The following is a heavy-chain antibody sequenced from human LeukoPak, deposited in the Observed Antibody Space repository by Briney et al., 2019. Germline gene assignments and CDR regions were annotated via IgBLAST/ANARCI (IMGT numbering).Heavy chain of an antibody. Sequence: ASVKVSCEASGGTFSSYAISWVRQAPGQGLEWMGRIIPIFGTANYAQKFQGRVTITTDESTSTAYMELSSLRSEDTAVYYCARGPLHDFWSGYLDYWGQGTLVTVSS. CDR2: IIPIFGTA. J-gene: IGHJ4*02. CDR3: ARGPLHDFWSGYLDY. CDR1: GGTFSSYA. D-gene: IGHD3-3*01. V-gene: IGHV1-69*05.